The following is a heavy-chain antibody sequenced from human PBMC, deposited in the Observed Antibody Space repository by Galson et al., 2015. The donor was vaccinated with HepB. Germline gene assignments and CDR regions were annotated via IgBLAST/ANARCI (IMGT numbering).Heavy chain of an antibody. CDR3: AKDNLKGRIWVVVIPYFDY. V-gene: IGHV3-30*18. J-gene: IGHJ4*02. Sequence: SLRLSCAASGFTFSSYGMHWVRQAPGKGLEWVAVISYDGSNKYYADSVKGRFTISRDNSKNTLYLQMNSLRAEDTAVYYCAKDNLKGRIWVVVIPYFDYWGQGALVTVSS. CDR1: GFTFSSYG. D-gene: IGHD3-22*01. CDR2: ISYDGSNK.